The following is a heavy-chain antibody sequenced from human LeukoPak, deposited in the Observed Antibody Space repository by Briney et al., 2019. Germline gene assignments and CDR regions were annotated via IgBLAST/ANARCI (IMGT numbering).Heavy chain of an antibody. CDR1: GLTFSGSG. V-gene: IGHV3-73*01. Sequence: GGSLRLSCAASGLTFSGSGMHWVRQASGKGLEWLGRIGSKADNYATTYAASVRGRFIISRDDSKNMAYLQMDSLKTEDTAVYYCTFSMVVTPLRNYWGQGTLVTISS. D-gene: IGHD4-23*01. J-gene: IGHJ4*02. CDR2: IGSKADNYAT. CDR3: TFSMVVTPLRNY.